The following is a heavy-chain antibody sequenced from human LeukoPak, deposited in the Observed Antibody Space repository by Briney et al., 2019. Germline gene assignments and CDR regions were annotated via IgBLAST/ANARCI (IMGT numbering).Heavy chain of an antibody. V-gene: IGHV4-61*01. Sequence: PSETLCLTCDVSGVTINTCCYYWTWLRQPPGKGLEWIGYKYYSGSTRYNSSLRSRLTFSLDSSKNQFSRRLTSVTAADTAVYYCARGRSYGFDFDSWGPGTLVIVSS. CDR2: KYYSGST. D-gene: IGHD5-18*01. CDR3: ARGRSYGFDFDS. J-gene: IGHJ4*02. CDR1: GVTINTCCYY.